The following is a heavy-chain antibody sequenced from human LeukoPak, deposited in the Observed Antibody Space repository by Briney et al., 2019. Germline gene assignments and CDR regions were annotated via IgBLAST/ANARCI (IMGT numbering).Heavy chain of an antibody. CDR1: GFTFSSYG. CDR2: IRYDGSTK. Sequence: GGSLRLSCVASGFTFSSYGMHWVRQAPGKGLEWVAFIRYDGSTKYYADSVKGRFTISRDNSKDTLYLQMNSLRAEDTAVFYCAKDRGGSYYYYYYMDVWGKGTTVTVSS. D-gene: IGHD2-15*01. V-gene: IGHV3-30*02. CDR3: AKDRGGSYYYYYYMDV. J-gene: IGHJ6*03.